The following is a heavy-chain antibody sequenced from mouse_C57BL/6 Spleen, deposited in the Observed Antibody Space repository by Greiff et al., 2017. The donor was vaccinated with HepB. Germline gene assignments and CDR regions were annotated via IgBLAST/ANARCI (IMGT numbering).Heavy chain of an antibody. CDR3: ARSHDHDGAWFAY. Sequence: DVQLVESGGGLVQPGGSLSLSCAASGFTFTDYYMSWVRQPPGKALEWLGFIRNKANGYTTEYSASVKGRFTISRDNSQSILYLQMNALRAEDSATYYCARSHDHDGAWFAYWGQGTLVTVSA. J-gene: IGHJ3*01. CDR2: IRNKANGYTT. CDR1: GFTFTDYY. V-gene: IGHV7-3*01. D-gene: IGHD2-4*01.